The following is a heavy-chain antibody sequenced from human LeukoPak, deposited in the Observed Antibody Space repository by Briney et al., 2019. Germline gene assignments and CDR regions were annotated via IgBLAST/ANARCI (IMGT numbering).Heavy chain of an antibody. Sequence: SETLSLTCTVSGGSISSYYWSWIRQPPGKGLEWIGYIYYSGSTNYNPSFKSRVTISVDTSKNQFSLKLSSVTAADTAVYYCARHPHYGSGSFAFDIWGQGTMVTVSS. CDR1: GGSISSYY. J-gene: IGHJ3*02. CDR2: IYYSGST. D-gene: IGHD3-10*01. CDR3: ARHPHYGSGSFAFDI. V-gene: IGHV4-59*08.